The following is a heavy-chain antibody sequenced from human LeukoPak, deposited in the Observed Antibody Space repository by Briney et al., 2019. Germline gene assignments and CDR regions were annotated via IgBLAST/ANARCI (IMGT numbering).Heavy chain of an antibody. CDR2: ISYDGSNK. J-gene: IGHJ4*02. CDR3: ARDLNSQYTPMVLGY. V-gene: IGHV3-30-3*01. D-gene: IGHD5-18*01. CDR1: GFTFSSYA. Sequence: AGGSLRLSCAASGFTFSSYAMHWVRQAPGKGLEWVAVISYDGSNKYYADSVKGRFTISRDNSKDTLYLQMNSLRAEDTAVYYCARDLNSQYTPMVLGYWGQEPLVTVSS.